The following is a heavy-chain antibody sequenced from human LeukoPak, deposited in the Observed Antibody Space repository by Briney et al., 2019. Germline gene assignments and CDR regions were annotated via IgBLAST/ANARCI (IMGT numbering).Heavy chain of an antibody. Sequence: SETLSLTCTVFGGSISNYYWSWIRQPAGKGLEWIGRIYSSESTNYNPSLKSRVTMSVDTSKNQFSLKLNSVTAADTAVYYCGRTAYYYSFDYWGQGTLVTVSS. CDR3: GRTAYYYSFDY. CDR1: GGSISNYY. D-gene: IGHD3-10*01. J-gene: IGHJ4*02. CDR2: IYSSEST. V-gene: IGHV4-4*07.